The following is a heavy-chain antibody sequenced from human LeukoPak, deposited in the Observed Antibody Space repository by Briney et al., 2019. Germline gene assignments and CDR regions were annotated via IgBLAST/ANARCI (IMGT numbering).Heavy chain of an antibody. J-gene: IGHJ4*02. D-gene: IGHD7-27*01. V-gene: IGHV3-9*01. Sequence: GGSLRLSCAASGFTFDNYGMHWVRQAPGKGLEWVSAIRRNSGRIGYAGSVTGRLTISRGNATNSLYLQMNSLRAEDTAVYDCAKDMGTGDPMDDWGQGTLVTVSS. CDR3: AKDMGTGDPMDD. CDR1: GFTFDNYG. CDR2: IRRNSGRI.